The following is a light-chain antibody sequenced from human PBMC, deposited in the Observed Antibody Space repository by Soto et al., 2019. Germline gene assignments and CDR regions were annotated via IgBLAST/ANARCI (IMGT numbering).Light chain of an antibody. CDR1: HSVTRY. Sequence: EILLKQSPGTLSLSPGERAALSCSASHSVTRYVAWYQQKPGQAPRRRISDASGRATGIPDRFSGSGSETDFSLTINRLEPEDFAVYFCQQYGSSPITFGQGTRLEIK. V-gene: IGKV3-20*01. J-gene: IGKJ5*01. CDR3: QQYGSSPIT. CDR2: DAS.